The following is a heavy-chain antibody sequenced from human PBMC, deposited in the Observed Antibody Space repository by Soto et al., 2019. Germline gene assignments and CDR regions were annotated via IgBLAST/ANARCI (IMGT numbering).Heavy chain of an antibody. CDR3: ARVGYGDYHFDY. CDR2: VNGDGSRT. Sequence: EVQLVESGGGLVQPGGSLRLSCAASGFTFSSYWMHWVRQNPGKGLVWVSRVNGDGSRTSYADSVEGRFTISRDNAKNTLYLQMNSLRADDTAVYYCARVGYGDYHFDYWGQGALVTVSS. D-gene: IGHD4-17*01. J-gene: IGHJ4*02. V-gene: IGHV3-74*01. CDR1: GFTFSSYW.